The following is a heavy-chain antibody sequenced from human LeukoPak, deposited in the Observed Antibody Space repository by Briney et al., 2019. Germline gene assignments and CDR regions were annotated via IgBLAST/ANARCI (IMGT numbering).Heavy chain of an antibody. CDR2: ISGSGGST. CDR1: GFTFSSYA. J-gene: IGHJ6*03. D-gene: IGHD2-2*01. CDR3: ARSPYLVVPAARNYYYMDV. Sequence: PGGSLRLSCAASGFTFSSYAMSWVRQAPGKGLEWVSGISGSGGSTYYADSVKGRFTISRDNAKNSLYLQMNSLRAEDTAVYYCARSPYLVVPAARNYYYMDVWGKGTTVTVSS. V-gene: IGHV3-23*01.